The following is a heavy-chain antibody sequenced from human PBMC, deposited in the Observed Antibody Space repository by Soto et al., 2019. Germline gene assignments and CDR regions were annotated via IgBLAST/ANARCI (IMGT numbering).Heavy chain of an antibody. J-gene: IGHJ5*02. CDR3: ARVERSYDFWRGKFDP. D-gene: IGHD3-3*01. CDR2: IIPIFGTA. CDR1: GGTFSSYA. V-gene: IGHV1-69*13. Sequence: SVKVSCKASGGTFSSYAISWVRQAPGQGLEWMGGIIPIFGTANYAQKFQGRVTITADESTSTAYMELSSLRSEDTAVYYCARVERSYDFWRGKFDPWGQGTLVTVSS.